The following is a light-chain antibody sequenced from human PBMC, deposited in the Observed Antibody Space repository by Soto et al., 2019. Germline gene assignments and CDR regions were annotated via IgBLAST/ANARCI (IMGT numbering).Light chain of an antibody. CDR3: QSYDSSLSGSGV. CDR2: GNR. CDR1: SSNIGAGYD. J-gene: IGLJ1*01. Sequence: QSVLTQPPSVSGAPGQRVTISCTGSSSNIGAGYDVHWYQQVPGTAPKLLIFGNRNRPSGVPDRFSGYKSGTSASLAITGLQAEDEADYYCQSYDSSLSGSGVFGTGTKLTVL. V-gene: IGLV1-40*01.